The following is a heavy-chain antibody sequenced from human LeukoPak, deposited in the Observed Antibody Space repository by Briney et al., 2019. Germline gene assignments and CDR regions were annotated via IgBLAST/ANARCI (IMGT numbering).Heavy chain of an antibody. J-gene: IGHJ4*02. CDR2: INPNSGGT. V-gene: IGHV1-2*02. Sequence: ASVKVSCKASGYTFTGYYMHWVRQAPGQGLEWMGWINPNSGGTNYAQKFQGRVTMTRDTSISTAYMELSRLRSDDTAVYYCAGDRITMVRGVTSSYWGQGTLVTVSS. CDR1: GYTFTGYY. CDR3: AGDRITMVRGVTSSY. D-gene: IGHD3-10*01.